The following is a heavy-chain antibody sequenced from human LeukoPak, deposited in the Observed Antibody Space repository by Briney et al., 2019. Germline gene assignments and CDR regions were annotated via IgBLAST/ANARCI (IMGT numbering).Heavy chain of an antibody. Sequence: GGSLRLSCAASGFTFSDHYMSWIRQAPGKGLEWVSYISSSGSTIYYADSVKGRFTISRDNAKNSLYLQMNSLRAEDTAVYYCARTYDSSGYYYVFDYWGQGTLVTVSS. V-gene: IGHV3-11*01. CDR3: ARTYDSSGYYYVFDY. D-gene: IGHD3-22*01. J-gene: IGHJ4*02. CDR2: ISSSGSTI. CDR1: GFTFSDHY.